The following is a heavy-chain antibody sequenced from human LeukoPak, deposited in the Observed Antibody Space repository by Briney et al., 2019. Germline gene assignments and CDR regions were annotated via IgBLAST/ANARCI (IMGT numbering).Heavy chain of an antibody. J-gene: IGHJ4*01. Sequence: SQTLSLTCAISGDTVSSKNAVWNWIRQSPSRGLEWLGRTYYRSKWYNDYAVSVKSRININPDTSKNQFSLQLNSVTPEDTAVYYCAREGVGATMANWGQGTLVTVSS. CDR2: TYYRSKWYN. D-gene: IGHD1-26*01. CDR1: GDTVSSKNAV. CDR3: AREGVGATMAN. V-gene: IGHV6-1*01.